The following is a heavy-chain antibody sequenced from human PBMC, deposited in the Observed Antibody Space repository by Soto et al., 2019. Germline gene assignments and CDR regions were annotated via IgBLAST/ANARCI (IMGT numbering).Heavy chain of an antibody. CDR3: ASPPGYDFWSGPTGRYYYYYMDV. D-gene: IGHD3-3*01. CDR1: GFTFSSYA. V-gene: IGHV3-23*01. CDR2: ISGSGGST. J-gene: IGHJ6*03. Sequence: PGGSLRLSCAASGFTFSSYAMSWVRQAPGKGLEWVSAISGSGGSTYYADSVKGRFTISRDNSKNTLYLQMNSLRAEDTAVYYCASPPGYDFWSGPTGRYYYYYMDVWGKGTTVTVSS.